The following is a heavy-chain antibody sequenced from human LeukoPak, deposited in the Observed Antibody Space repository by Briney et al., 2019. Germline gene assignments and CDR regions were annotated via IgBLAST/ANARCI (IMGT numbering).Heavy chain of an antibody. CDR1: GGSISSYY. CDR2: IYYSGST. J-gene: IGHJ6*03. D-gene: IGHD1-1*01. CDR3: ARTSYNWNFRYYYYYMDV. Sequence: SETLSLTCTVSGGSISSYYWSWIRQPPGKGLEWIGYIYYSGSTNYNPSLKSRVTISVDTSKNQFSLKLSSATAADTAVYYCARTSYNWNFRYYYYYMDVWGKGTTVTVSS. V-gene: IGHV4-59*08.